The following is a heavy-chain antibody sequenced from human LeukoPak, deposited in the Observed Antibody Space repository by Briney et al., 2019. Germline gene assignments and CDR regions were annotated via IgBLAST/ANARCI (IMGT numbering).Heavy chain of an antibody. CDR2: INPSGSTT. D-gene: IGHD6-19*01. CDR3: ARFAVHRRLAVNGQFGLDY. CDR1: GYTFTSYY. Sequence: GASVKVSCKASGYTFTSYYMHWVRQAPGQGLEWMGVINPSGSTTNYAQKFQGRITMTRDTSTSTVYMELSSLRSEDTAVYYCARFAVHRRLAVNGQFGLDYWGQGTLVTVSS. V-gene: IGHV1-46*01. J-gene: IGHJ4*02.